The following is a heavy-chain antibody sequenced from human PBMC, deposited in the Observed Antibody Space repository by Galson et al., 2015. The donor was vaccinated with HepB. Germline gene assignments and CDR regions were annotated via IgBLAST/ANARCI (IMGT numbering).Heavy chain of an antibody. CDR1: GFTFTRYA. Sequence: SLRLSCAASGFTFTRYAMTWVRQAPGKGLEWVASITSSGGKTYYTDSVKGRFTISRDNSKNTLFLQLYSLRAEDTAVYYCAKDGIMVANNPYHFHYWGQGTLVTVSS. CDR3: AKDGIMVANNPYHFHY. V-gene: IGHV3-23*01. D-gene: IGHD2-15*01. CDR2: ITSSGGKT. J-gene: IGHJ4*02.